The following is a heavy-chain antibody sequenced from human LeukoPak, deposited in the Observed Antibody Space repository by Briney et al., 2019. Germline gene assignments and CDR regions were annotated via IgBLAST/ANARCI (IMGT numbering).Heavy chain of an antibody. CDR1: GYTFTGYY. V-gene: IGHV1-2*02. CDR3: ARTPYYYYYMDV. J-gene: IGHJ6*03. CDR2: INPNSGGT. D-gene: IGHD2-15*01. Sequence: GASVKVSCKASGYTFTGYYMHWVRQAPGQGREWMGWINPNSGGTNYAQKFQGRVTMTRDTSISTAYMELSRLRSDDTAVYYCARTPYYYYYMDVWGKGTTVTVSS.